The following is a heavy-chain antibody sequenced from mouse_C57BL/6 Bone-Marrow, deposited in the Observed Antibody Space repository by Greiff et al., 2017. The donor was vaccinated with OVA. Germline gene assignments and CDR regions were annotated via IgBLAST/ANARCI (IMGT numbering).Heavy chain of an antibody. V-gene: IGHV1-19*01. CDR2: INPYNGGT. Sequence: VQLQQSGPVLVKPGASVKMSCKASGYTFTDSYMNWVKQSHGKSLEWIGVINPYNGGTSYNQKLNGQATLTVDKSSLTAYMELNSMTSEDSAVYYCARRDSLTSFAYWGQGTLVTVSA. J-gene: IGHJ3*01. CDR3: ARRDSLTSFAY. CDR1: GYTFTDSY.